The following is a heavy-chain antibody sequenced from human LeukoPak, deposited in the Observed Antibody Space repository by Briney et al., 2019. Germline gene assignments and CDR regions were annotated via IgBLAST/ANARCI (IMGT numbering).Heavy chain of an antibody. D-gene: IGHD6-19*01. V-gene: IGHV1-8*01. CDR1: GYTFTSYD. CDR3: ATGYSSGWYGYYHGMDV. J-gene: IGHJ6*02. CDR2: MNPNSGNT. Sequence: ASVKVSCKASGYTFTSYDINWVRQAPGQGLEWMGWMNPNSGNTGYAQKFQGRVTMTRNTSISTAYMELSSLRSEDTAVYYCATGYSSGWYGYYHGMDVWGQGTTVTVSS.